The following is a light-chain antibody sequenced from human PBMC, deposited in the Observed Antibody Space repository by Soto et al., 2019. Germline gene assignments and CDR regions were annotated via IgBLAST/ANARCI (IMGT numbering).Light chain of an antibody. J-gene: IGLJ2*01. CDR1: SSDVGGYNY. CDR3: CSYAGDYVV. CDR2: DVN. Sequence: QSALTQPRSVSGSPGQSVTISCTGTSSDVGGYNYVSWYQQYPGRAPKLMIYDVNDRPSGVPDRFSGSKSGNTASLTISGLQAEDEADYYCCSYAGDYVVFGGGTKVTVL. V-gene: IGLV2-11*01.